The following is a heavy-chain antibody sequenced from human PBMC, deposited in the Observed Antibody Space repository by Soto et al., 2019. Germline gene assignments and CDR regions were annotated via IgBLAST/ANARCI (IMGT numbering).Heavy chain of an antibody. CDR2: MHYSGNT. D-gene: IGHD3-16*01. V-gene: IGHV4-39*01. CDR1: GGSISSCGYY. CDR3: TRRGATFDY. Sequence: QLQLQESGPGLVRPSETLSLTCTVSGGSISSCGYYWGWIRQPPGKGLEWIGSMHYSGNTYHSPSLKGRVTISVDTSKHQFSMKLSYMTAADTAVYYCTRRGATFDYWGQGTLVTVSS. J-gene: IGHJ4*02.